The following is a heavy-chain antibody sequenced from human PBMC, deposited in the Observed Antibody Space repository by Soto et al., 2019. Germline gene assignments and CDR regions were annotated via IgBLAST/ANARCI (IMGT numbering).Heavy chain of an antibody. CDR1: GYGFTSYW. CDR3: ARSNDFWSGYYSTPHDY. V-gene: IGHV5-10-1*01. J-gene: IGHJ4*02. CDR2: IDPSDSYT. Sequence: GGALKIFGESSGYGFTSYWISGVREMRGKGVEWMGRIDPSDSYTNYSPSFQGHVTISADKSISTAYLQWSSLKASDTAMYYCARSNDFWSGYYSTPHDYWGQGTLVTVS. D-gene: IGHD3-3*01.